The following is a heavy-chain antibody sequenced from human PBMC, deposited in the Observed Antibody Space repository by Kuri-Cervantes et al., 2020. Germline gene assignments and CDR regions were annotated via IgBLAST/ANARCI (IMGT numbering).Heavy chain of an antibody. CDR3: ARSPGIAAAGNED. CDR1: GGSISSSSYY. Sequence: SETLSLTCTVSGGSISSSSYYWGWIRQPPGKGLEWIGNTYYSGITNYNPSLKSRVAISVDTSKNQFSLKLSSVTAADTAVYYCARSPGIAAAGNEDWGQGTLVTVSS. J-gene: IGHJ4*02. V-gene: IGHV4-39*01. D-gene: IGHD6-13*01. CDR2: TYYSGIT.